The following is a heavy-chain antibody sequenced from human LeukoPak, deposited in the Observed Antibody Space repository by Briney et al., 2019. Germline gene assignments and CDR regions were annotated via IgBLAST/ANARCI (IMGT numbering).Heavy chain of an antibody. CDR3: ARGAYSSSLTLFQH. D-gene: IGHD6-13*01. CDR1: GFTFSSYA. V-gene: IGHV3-30-3*01. Sequence: GGSLRLSCAASGFTFSSYAMHWVRQAPGKGLEWVAVISYDGSNKYYADSVKGRFTISRDNSKNTLYLQMNSLRAEDTAVYYCARGAYSSSLTLFQHWGQGTLVTVSS. J-gene: IGHJ1*01. CDR2: ISYDGSNK.